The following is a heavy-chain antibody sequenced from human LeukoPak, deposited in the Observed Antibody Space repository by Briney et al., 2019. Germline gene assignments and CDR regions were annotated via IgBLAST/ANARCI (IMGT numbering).Heavy chain of an antibody. D-gene: IGHD6-6*01. V-gene: IGHV5-51*01. CDR1: GYSFTSYW. Sequence: GESLKISCKGSGYSFTSYWIGWVRQMPGKGLEWMGIIYPGDSDTRYSPSFQGQVTISADKSISTAYLQWSSLKASDTAMYYCARHGPVRAARPVVDYWGQGTLVTVSS. J-gene: IGHJ4*02. CDR2: IYPGDSDT. CDR3: ARHGPVRAARPVVDY.